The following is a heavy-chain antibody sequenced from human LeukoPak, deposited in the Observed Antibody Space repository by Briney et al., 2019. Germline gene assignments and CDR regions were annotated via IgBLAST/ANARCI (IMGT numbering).Heavy chain of an antibody. CDR2: INHSGST. V-gene: IGHV4-34*01. D-gene: IGHD5-18*01. CDR1: GGSFSGYY. J-gene: IGHJ4*02. Sequence: SETPSLTCAVYGGSFSGYYWSWIRQPPGKGLEWIGEINHSGSTNYNPSLKSRVTISVDTSKNQFSLKLSSVTAADTAVYYCASVTIGYSYGFCDYWGQGTLVTVSS. CDR3: ASVTIGYSYGFCDY.